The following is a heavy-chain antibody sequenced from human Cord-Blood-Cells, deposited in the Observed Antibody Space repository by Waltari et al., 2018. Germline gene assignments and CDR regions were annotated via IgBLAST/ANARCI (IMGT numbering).Heavy chain of an antibody. CDR1: GFSLSNARMG. CDR2: IFSNDEK. CDR3: ARIPAHLTTSTYYYYGMDV. V-gene: IGHV2-26*01. J-gene: IGHJ6*02. D-gene: IGHD4-4*01. Sequence: QVTLKESGPVLVKPTETLTLTCTVSGFSLSNARMGVSWIRQPPGKALEWLAHIFSNDEKSYSTTLNSRLTSSKDTSKSQVVLTMTNMDPVDTATYYFARIPAHLTTSTYYYYGMDVWGQGTTVTVSS.